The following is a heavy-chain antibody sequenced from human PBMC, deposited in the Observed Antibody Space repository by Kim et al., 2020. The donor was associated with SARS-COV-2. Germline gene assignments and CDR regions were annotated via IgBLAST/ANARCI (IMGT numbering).Heavy chain of an antibody. Sequence: TYYADSVKGPFTISRDNAKNTLYLHMNSLRGDDTAVYYCAKGFGGDRAYWGQGTLVTVSS. D-gene: IGHD2-21*01. J-gene: IGHJ4*02. CDR2: T. V-gene: IGHV3-23*01. CDR3: AKGFGGDRAY.